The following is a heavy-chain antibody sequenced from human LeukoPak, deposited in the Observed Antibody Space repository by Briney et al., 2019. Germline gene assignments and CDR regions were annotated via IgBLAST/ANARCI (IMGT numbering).Heavy chain of an antibody. J-gene: IGHJ4*02. CDR3: ARQTLFHSERWLQFFDY. Sequence: SVKVSCKASGYTFTGYYMHWVRQAPGQGLEWMGGIIPIFGTANYAQKFQGRVTITADESTSTAYMELSYVTAADTAVYYCARQTLFHSERWLQFFDYWGQGTLVTASS. CDR1: GYTFTGYY. D-gene: IGHD5-24*01. CDR2: IIPIFGTA. V-gene: IGHV1-69*13.